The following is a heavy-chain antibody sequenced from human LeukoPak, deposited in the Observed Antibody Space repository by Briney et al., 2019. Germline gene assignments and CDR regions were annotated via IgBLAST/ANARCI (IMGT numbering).Heavy chain of an antibody. Sequence: GGSLRLSCAASGFTFSSYSMNWVRQAPGKGLEWVSYISSSSSTIYYADSVKGRFTISRDNAKNSLYLQMNSLRAEDTAVYYCAISRGDYGAHFDYWGQGTLVTVSS. CDR2: ISSSSSTI. V-gene: IGHV3-48*04. CDR1: GFTFSSYS. J-gene: IGHJ4*02. CDR3: AISRGDYGAHFDY. D-gene: IGHD4-17*01.